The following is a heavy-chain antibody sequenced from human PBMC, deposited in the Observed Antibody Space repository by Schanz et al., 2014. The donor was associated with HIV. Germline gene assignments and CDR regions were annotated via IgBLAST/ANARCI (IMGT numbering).Heavy chain of an antibody. J-gene: IGHJ4*02. V-gene: IGHV3-9*01. D-gene: IGHD3-9*01. CDR3: AKDAARIYYDILTGPFDS. Sequence: EVQLVESGGTLVEPGGSLRLSCATSGFFLDDYAMHWVRQAPGKGLEWVSGISWNSGSIGYAESVKGRFTISRDNAKNSLYLQMNSLRGEDTALYYCAKDAARIYYDILTGPFDSWGQGTLVTVSS. CDR2: ISWNSGSI. CDR1: GFFLDDYA.